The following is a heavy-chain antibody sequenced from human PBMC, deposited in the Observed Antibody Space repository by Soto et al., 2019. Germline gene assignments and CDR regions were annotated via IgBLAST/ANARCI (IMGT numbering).Heavy chain of an antibody. V-gene: IGHV3-23*01. Sequence: EVQLLESGGGLVQPGGSLRLSCVASGFTFSNYAMSWVRQAPGKGLEWVSAISGSVGSTYYADSVRGRFTISRDNSKNSLYLQMNSLRAEDTAVYYCAKDCGGSSCYSDYWGQGTLVTVSS. D-gene: IGHD2-15*01. CDR1: GFTFSNYA. J-gene: IGHJ4*02. CDR2: ISGSVGST. CDR3: AKDCGGSSCYSDY.